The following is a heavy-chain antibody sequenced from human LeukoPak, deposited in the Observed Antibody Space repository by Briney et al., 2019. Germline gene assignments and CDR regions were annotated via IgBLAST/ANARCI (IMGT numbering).Heavy chain of an antibody. Sequence: PGGSLGLSCAGSGNHANSWVGQVPGKGRQWVPTLSGSGSSAHYADSVKGRYATSSGTSKSPLYLQMNSLTAEDTAMCECVSDSTVSVAWWFDSWGRGTLVTVSS. J-gene: IGHJ5*01. CDR2: LSGSGSSA. V-gene: IGHV3-23*01. CDR1: GNHA. CDR3: VSDSTVSVAWWFDS. D-gene: IGHD2-2*01.